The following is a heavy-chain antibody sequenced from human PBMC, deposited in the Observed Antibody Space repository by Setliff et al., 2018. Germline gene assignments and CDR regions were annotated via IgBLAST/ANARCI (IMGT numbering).Heavy chain of an antibody. V-gene: IGHV1-69*06. Sequence: ASVKVSCKASGDTFSTYALSWVRQAPGQGLEWMGGIIPLLETAKYAQKFQGRVTITADKSTSTAYMEVRSLRSEDTAVYYCARDTRDRYDNSGHYLSLDYWGQGTLVTVSS. CDR3: ARDTRDRYDNSGHYLSLDY. J-gene: IGHJ4*02. CDR2: IIPLLETA. CDR1: GDTFSTYA. D-gene: IGHD3-22*01.